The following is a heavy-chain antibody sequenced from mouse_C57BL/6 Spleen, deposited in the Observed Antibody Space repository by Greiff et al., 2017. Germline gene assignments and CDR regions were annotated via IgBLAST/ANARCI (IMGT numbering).Heavy chain of an antibody. V-gene: IGHV1-64*01. CDR3: ARSEGPYYGSSDY. D-gene: IGHD1-1*01. J-gene: IGHJ2*01. Sequence: QVQLQQPGAELVKPGASVKLSCKASGYTFTSYWMHWVKQRPGQGLEWIGMIHPNSGSTNYNEKFKSKATLTVDKSSSTAYMQLSSLTSEDSAVYYCARSEGPYYGSSDYWGQGTTLTVSS. CDR2: IHPNSGST. CDR1: GYTFTSYW.